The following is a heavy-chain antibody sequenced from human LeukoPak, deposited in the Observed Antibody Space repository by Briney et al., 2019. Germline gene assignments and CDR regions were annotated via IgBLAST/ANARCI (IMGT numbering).Heavy chain of an antibody. CDR2: IIPIFGTA. CDR3: ARGGEDCGSTSCYSNYFDY. CDR1: GGTFSSYA. J-gene: IGHJ4*02. Sequence: SVKVSCKASGGTFSSYAISWVRQAPGQGLEWMGGIIPIFGTANYAQKFQGRVTITADKSTSTAYMELSSLRSEDTAVYYCARGGEDCGSTSCYSNYFDYWGQGTLVTVSS. V-gene: IGHV1-69*06. D-gene: IGHD2-2*01.